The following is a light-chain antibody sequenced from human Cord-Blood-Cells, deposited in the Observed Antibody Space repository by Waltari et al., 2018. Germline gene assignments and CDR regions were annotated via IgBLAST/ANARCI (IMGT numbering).Light chain of an antibody. CDR2: WAS. J-gene: IGKJ1*01. CDR3: QQYYGTLA. CDR1: QSVLYNSNNKNY. Sequence: DIVMTQSPDSLAVSLGERATINCKSSQSVLYNSNNKNYLAWYQQKPGQPPKLLIYWASTRESGVPDRFSGSGSGTDFTLTISSLQAEDVAVYYCQQYYGTLAFGQGTKVEIK. V-gene: IGKV4-1*01.